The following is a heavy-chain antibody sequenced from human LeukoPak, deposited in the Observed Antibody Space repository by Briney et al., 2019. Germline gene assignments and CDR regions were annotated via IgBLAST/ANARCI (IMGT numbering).Heavy chain of an antibody. D-gene: IGHD6-19*01. Sequence: GGSLRLSCAASGFTFSSYEMNWVRQAPGKGLEWVSYISSSGSTIYYADSVKGRFTITRDNAKNSLYLQMNSLRPEDTALYYCAKAIRLAVAGRGNAFDLWGQGTMVTVSS. CDR3: AKAIRLAVAGRGNAFDL. CDR1: GFTFSSYE. V-gene: IGHV3-48*03. J-gene: IGHJ3*01. CDR2: ISSSGSTI.